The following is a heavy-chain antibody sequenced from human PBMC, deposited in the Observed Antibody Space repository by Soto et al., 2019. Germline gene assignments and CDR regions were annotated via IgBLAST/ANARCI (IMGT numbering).Heavy chain of an antibody. CDR2: INAGNGNT. V-gene: IGHV1-3*01. CDR3: AREIGAVADYYFDY. Sequence: ASVKVSCKASGYTFTSNAMYWVRQAPGQRLEWMGWINAGNGNTKYSQKFQGRVTITRDTSATTAYMELSSLRSEDTAVYYCAREIGAVADYYFDYWGQGTLVTVSS. D-gene: IGHD6-19*01. CDR1: GYTFTSNA. J-gene: IGHJ4*02.